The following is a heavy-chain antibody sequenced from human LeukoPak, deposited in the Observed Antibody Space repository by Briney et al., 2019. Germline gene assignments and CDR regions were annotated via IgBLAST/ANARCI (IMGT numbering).Heavy chain of an antibody. CDR2: IWYDGSNK. CDR3: AKDKGWGYSTYDFYGMDV. J-gene: IGHJ6*02. CDR1: GFTFNNYG. Sequence: GGSLRLSCAASGFTFNNYGMHWVRQAPGKGLEWVALIWYDGSNKYYADSVKGRFTIPRDNSKNTLYLQMNSLRAEDTAVYYCAKDKGWGYSTYDFYGMDVWGQGTTVTVSS. V-gene: IGHV3-33*06. D-gene: IGHD1-26*01.